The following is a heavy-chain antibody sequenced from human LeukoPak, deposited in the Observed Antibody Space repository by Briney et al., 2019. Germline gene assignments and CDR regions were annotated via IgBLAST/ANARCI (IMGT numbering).Heavy chain of an antibody. CDR3: ARGRYSYGYYFDY. Sequence: PSETLSPTCVVYGGSFSGYYWSWIRQPPGKGLEWIGEINHSGSTDYNPSLKSRVTISVDTSKDQFSLKLGSVTAADTAVYYCARGRYSYGYYFDYWGQGTLVTVSS. D-gene: IGHD5-18*01. CDR2: INHSGST. J-gene: IGHJ4*02. CDR1: GGSFSGYY. V-gene: IGHV4-34*01.